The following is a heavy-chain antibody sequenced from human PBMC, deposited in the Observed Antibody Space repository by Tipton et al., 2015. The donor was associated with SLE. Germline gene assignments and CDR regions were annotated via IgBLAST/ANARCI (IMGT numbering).Heavy chain of an antibody. D-gene: IGHD1-7*01. CDR3: ARVQLGTTFHDVFDI. CDR1: GFNFGDFT. Sequence: SLRLSCAASGFNFGDFTMNWVRQAPGKGLEWVSSISDSGGSTYSAGFVEGRFTISRDKSKNTMYLQMDSLRVEDTAVYYCARVQLGTTFHDVFDIWGQGTMVTVS. J-gene: IGHJ3*02. CDR2: ISDSGGST. V-gene: IGHV3-23*01.